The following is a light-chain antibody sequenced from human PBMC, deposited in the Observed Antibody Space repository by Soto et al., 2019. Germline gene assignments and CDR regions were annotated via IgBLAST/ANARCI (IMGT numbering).Light chain of an antibody. CDR2: GAS. V-gene: IGKV3-20*01. J-gene: IGKJ1*01. Sequence: DIVLTQSPGTLSLSPGERATLSCRASQSVRSSYVAWYQQKPGQAPRLLIYGASSRPTGIPDRFSGSGSGTDFTLTISRLEPEEFAVYYCQQYGSSPATFGQGTKVEVK. CDR1: QSVRSSY. CDR3: QQYGSSPAT.